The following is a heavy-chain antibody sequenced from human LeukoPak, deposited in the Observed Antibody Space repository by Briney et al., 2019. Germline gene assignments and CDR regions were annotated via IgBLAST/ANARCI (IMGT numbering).Heavy chain of an antibody. CDR3: ARVASSGRWFDP. CDR2: IYYSGST. V-gene: IGHV4-59*01. J-gene: IGHJ5*02. D-gene: IGHD1-26*01. Sequence: SETLSLTCAVYGGSFSGYYWSWIRQPPGKGLEWIGYIYYSGSTNYNPSLKSRVTISVDTSKNQFSLKLSSVTAADTAVYYCARVASSGRWFDPWGQGTLVTVSS. CDR1: GGSFSGYY.